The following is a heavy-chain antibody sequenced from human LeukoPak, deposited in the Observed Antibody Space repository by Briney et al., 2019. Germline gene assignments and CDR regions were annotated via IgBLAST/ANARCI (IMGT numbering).Heavy chain of an antibody. J-gene: IGHJ6*03. CDR3: ARVHPIYGDYLHYYYYYYMDV. CDR2: ISAYNGNT. V-gene: IGHV1-18*01. CDR1: GYTFTSYG. D-gene: IGHD4-17*01. Sequence: ASVKVSCKASGYTFTSYGISWVRQAPGQGLEWMGWISAYNGNTNNAQKLQGRVTMTTDTSTSTAYMELRSLRSDDKAVYYCARVHPIYGDYLHYYYYYYMDVWGKGTTVTVSS.